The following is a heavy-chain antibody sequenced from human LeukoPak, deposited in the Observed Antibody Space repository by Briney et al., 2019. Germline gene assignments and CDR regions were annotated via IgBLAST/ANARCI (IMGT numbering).Heavy chain of an antibody. CDR2: IYHSGST. J-gene: IGHJ4*02. V-gene: IGHV4-59*12. Sequence: SETLSLTCTVSGGSISSYYWSWIRQPPGKGLEWIGYIYHSGSTYYNPSLKSRVTISVDRSKNQFSLKLSSVTAADTAVYYCASSGITMVRGVSYWGQGTLVTVSS. D-gene: IGHD3-10*01. CDR1: GGSISSYY. CDR3: ASSGITMVRGVSY.